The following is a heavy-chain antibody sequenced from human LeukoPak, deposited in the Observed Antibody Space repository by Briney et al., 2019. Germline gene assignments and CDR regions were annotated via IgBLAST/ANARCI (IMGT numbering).Heavy chain of an antibody. CDR2: IRTKAYGETT. J-gene: IGHJ4*02. CDR1: GFTLADHA. Sequence: GGSLRLSCIASGFTLADHAMSWVRQAPGKGLEWVGFIRTKAYGETTEYAASVKGRFTILRDDSTNLAYLQMNGLKAEDTAVYYCGRHLLRSVGSTGLDFWGQGTLVTVAS. V-gene: IGHV3-49*04. D-gene: IGHD1-26*01. CDR3: GRHLLRSVGSTGLDF.